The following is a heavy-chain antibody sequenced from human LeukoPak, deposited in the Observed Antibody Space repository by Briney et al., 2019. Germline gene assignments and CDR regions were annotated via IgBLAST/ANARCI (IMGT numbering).Heavy chain of an antibody. V-gene: IGHV1-69*05. Sequence: SVKVSCKASGGTFSSYAITWVRQAPGQGLEWMGGIIPIFGTANYAQKFQDRVTITTDESTSTAYMELSSLRSEDTAVYYCAIDQGVTIFGVAHWFDPWGQGTLVTVSS. CDR2: IIPIFGTA. CDR1: GGTFSSYA. J-gene: IGHJ5*02. CDR3: AIDQGVTIFGVAHWFDP. D-gene: IGHD3-3*01.